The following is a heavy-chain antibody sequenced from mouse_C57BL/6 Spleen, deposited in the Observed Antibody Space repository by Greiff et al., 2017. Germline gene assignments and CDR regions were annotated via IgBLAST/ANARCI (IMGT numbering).Heavy chain of an antibody. V-gene: IGHV1-82*01. CDR3: AREGLWSYFDY. D-gene: IGHD1-1*02. J-gene: IGHJ2*01. CDR2: IYPGDGDT. CDR1: GYAFSSSW. Sequence: VHLVESGPELVKPGASVKISYKASGYAFSSSWMNWVKQRPGKGLEWIGRIYPGDGDTNYNGKFKGKATLTADKSSSTAYMQLSSLTSEDSAVYCCAREGLWSYFDYWGQGTTLTVSS.